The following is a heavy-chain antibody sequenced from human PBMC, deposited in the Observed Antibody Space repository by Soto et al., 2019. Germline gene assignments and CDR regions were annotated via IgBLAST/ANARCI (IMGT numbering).Heavy chain of an antibody. CDR1: GGSISSYY. CDR3: ARVRHYRIDP. J-gene: IGHJ5*02. D-gene: IGHD3-16*02. Sequence: SETLSLTCTVSGGSISSYYWSWIRQPPGKGLEWIGYINYSGTTNYNPSLKSRVTISVDTSKNQFSLQLSSVTAADTAVYFCARVRHYRIDPWGPGTLVTLSS. CDR2: INYSGTT. V-gene: IGHV4-59*01.